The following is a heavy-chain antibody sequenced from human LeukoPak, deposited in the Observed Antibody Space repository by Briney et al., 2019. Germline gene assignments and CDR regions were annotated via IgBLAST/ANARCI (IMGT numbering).Heavy chain of an antibody. V-gene: IGHV1-46*01. Sequence: ASVKVSCKASGYTFTSYYMHWVRQAPGQGLEWMGIINPSGGSTSYAQKFQGRVTMTRDTSTSTVSMELSSLRSEDTAVYYCARDSYDYGDYVDGMDVWGQGTTVTVSS. CDR1: GYTFTSYY. CDR3: ARDSYDYGDYVDGMDV. D-gene: IGHD4-17*01. CDR2: INPSGGST. J-gene: IGHJ6*02.